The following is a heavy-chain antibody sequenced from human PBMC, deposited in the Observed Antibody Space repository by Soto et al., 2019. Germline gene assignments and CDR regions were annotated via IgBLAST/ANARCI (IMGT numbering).Heavy chain of an antibody. CDR2: IIPIFGTA. V-gene: IGHV1-69*13. D-gene: IGHD2-15*01. CDR3: ARGYCSGGSCYDFGY. Sequence: SVKVSCKASGGTFSSYAISWVRQAPGQGLEWMGGIIPIFGTASYAQKFQGRVTITADESTSTAYMELSSLRSEDTAVYYCARGYCSGGSCYDFGYWGQGTLVTVSS. CDR1: GGTFSSYA. J-gene: IGHJ4*02.